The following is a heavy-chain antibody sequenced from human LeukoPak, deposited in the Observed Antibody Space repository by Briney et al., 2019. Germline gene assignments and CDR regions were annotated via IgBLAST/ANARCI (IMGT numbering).Heavy chain of an antibody. CDR1: GGTFISYA. CDR3: ARRTADQYYYDSSGYSN. V-gene: IGHV1-69*04. J-gene: IGHJ4*02. CDR2: IIPILGIA. D-gene: IGHD3-22*01. Sequence: ASVKVSCKASGGTFISYAISWVRQAPGQGLEWMGRIIPILGIANYAQKFQGRVTITADKSTSTAYMELSSLRSEDTAVYYCARRTADQYYYDSSGYSNWGQGTLVTVSS.